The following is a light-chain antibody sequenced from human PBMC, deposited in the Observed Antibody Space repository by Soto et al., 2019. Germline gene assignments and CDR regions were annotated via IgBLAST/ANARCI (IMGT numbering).Light chain of an antibody. J-gene: IGKJ1*01. CDR2: GAS. Sequence: EIVLTQSPGTLSLSPGERATLSCRASQSVSSSFLAWYQQKPGQAPRLIIYGASSRATGIPDRFSGSGAGTDFTLTISGLEPEDFAVYYCQQYDSSPWTFGQGTTVQIK. V-gene: IGKV3-20*01. CDR3: QQYDSSPWT. CDR1: QSVSSSF.